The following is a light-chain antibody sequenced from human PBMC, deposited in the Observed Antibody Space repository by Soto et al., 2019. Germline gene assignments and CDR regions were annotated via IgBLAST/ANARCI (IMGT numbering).Light chain of an antibody. CDR1: QSISNW. V-gene: IGKV1-5*01. CDR3: QQYDNYPLT. J-gene: IGKJ4*01. CDR2: DAS. Sequence: DIQMTQSPSTLSASVGDRVVITCRASQSISNWLAWYQQKPGKAPKVLIYDASSLESGVPSRFSGSGSGTEFTLTISNLQPDDFATYYCQQYDNYPLTFGGGTKVDIK.